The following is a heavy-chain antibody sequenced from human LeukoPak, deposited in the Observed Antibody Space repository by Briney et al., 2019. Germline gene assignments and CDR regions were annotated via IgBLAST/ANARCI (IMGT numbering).Heavy chain of an antibody. CDR2: IIPIFGTA. CDR1: GGTFSSYA. J-gene: IGHJ6*03. Sequence: VASVKVSCKAFGGTFSSYAISWVRQAPGQGLEWMGGIIPIFGTANYAQKFQGRVTITTDESTSTAYMELSSLRSEDTAVYYCARAFTYCSSTSCSRYYYYMDVWGKGTTVTVSS. CDR3: ARAFTYCSSTSCSRYYYYMDV. V-gene: IGHV1-69*05. D-gene: IGHD2-2*01.